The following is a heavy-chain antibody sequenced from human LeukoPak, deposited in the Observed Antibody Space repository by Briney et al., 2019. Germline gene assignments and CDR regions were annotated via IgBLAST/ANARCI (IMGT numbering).Heavy chain of an antibody. D-gene: IGHD3-10*01. CDR3: ARQIPYGSGSFDY. Sequence: GESLKISCQGSGYSFTSYWIGWARQMTGKGLEWMGIIYPGDSDTRYSPSFQGQVTISADKSISTAYLQWSSLKASDAAMYYCARQIPYGSGSFDYWGQGTMVSVSS. CDR2: IYPGDSDT. J-gene: IGHJ4*02. CDR1: GYSFTSYW. V-gene: IGHV5-51*01.